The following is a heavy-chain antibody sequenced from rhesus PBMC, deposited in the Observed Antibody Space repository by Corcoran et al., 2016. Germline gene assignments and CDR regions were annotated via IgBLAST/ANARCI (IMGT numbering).Heavy chain of an antibody. D-gene: IGHD4-23*01. CDR3: ARDAGYSNYGFDY. CDR2: IYGSSGRT. CDR1: GYSISSGYD. J-gene: IGHJ4*01. V-gene: IGHV4-76*01. Sequence: QVQLQESGPGVVKPSETLSLPCAVSGYSISSGYDWSWIRHPPGKGLVWIGYIYGSSGRTNYNPSLKNRVTISKDTSKNQFSLKLSSVTAADTAVYYCARDAGYSNYGFDYWGQGVLVTVSS.